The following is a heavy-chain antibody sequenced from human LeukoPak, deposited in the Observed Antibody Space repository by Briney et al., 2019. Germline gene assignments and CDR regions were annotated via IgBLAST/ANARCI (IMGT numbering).Heavy chain of an antibody. CDR3: AREGDTDSFDY. J-gene: IGHJ4*02. D-gene: IGHD5-18*01. CDR2: INWNGGST. V-gene: IGHV3-20*04. CDR1: GFTFSSYG. Sequence: GGSLRLSCAASGFTFSSYGMSWVRQAPGKGLEWVSGINWNGGSTGYADSVKGRFTISRDNAKNSLYLQMNSLRAEDTALYYCAREGDTDSFDYWGQGTLVTVSS.